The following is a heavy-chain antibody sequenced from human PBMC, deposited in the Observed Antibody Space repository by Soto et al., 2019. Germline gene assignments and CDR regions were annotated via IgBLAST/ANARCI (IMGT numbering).Heavy chain of an antibody. CDR1: GGSINTFY. V-gene: IGHV4-4*07. D-gene: IGHD5-12*01. CDR2: IFSSGST. CDR3: AREGSYSAYNFAHGIQLWSFDF. Sequence: SETLSLTCTVSGGSINTFYWSCVRQPAGKGLARIGRIFSSGSTSFYPSLESRVAMSVDTSKNHFSLNLSSVTAADMAVYYCAREGSYSAYNFAHGIQLWSFDFWGQGALVTVSS. J-gene: IGHJ4*02.